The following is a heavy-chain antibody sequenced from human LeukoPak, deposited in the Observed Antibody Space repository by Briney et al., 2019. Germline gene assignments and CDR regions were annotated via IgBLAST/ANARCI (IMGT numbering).Heavy chain of an antibody. CDR3: ARDGAYEYFDHYGMDV. CDR1: GFTLSSYG. Sequence: PGGSLRLSCAASGFTLSSYGMHWVRQAPGKGLEWVAVIWYDGSNKYYADSVKGRFTISRDNSKNTLYLQMNSLRAEDTAAYYCARDGAYEYFDHYGMDVWGQGTTVTVSS. V-gene: IGHV3-33*01. D-gene: IGHD3-9*01. J-gene: IGHJ6*02. CDR2: IWYDGSNK.